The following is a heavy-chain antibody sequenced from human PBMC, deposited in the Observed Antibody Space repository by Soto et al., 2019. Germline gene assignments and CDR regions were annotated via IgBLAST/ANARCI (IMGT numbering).Heavy chain of an antibody. CDR3: ARELGISTSSDGMDV. J-gene: IGHJ6*02. Sequence: ASVKVSCKASGYTFTGYYMHWVRQAPGQGLEWMGWINPNSGGTNYAQKFQGWVTMTRDTSISTAYMELSRLRSDDTAVYYCARELGISTSSDGMDVWGQGTTVT. D-gene: IGHD2-2*01. CDR1: GYTFTGYY. CDR2: INPNSGGT. V-gene: IGHV1-2*04.